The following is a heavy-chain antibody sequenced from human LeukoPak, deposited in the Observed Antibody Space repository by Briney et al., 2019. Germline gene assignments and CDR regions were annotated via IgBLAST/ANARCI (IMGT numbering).Heavy chain of an antibody. CDR1: GFTFSSYA. D-gene: IGHD3-10*01. Sequence: PGGSLRLSCAASGFTFSSYAMHWVRQAPGKGLEWVAFIRYDGINKDYADSVKGRFTFSRDSSKNTLYLQMSSLRTEDTAVYYCAKDMGSHGSGSYYAFDIWGQGTMVTVSS. CDR2: IRYDGINK. V-gene: IGHV3-30*02. CDR3: AKDMGSHGSGSYYAFDI. J-gene: IGHJ3*02.